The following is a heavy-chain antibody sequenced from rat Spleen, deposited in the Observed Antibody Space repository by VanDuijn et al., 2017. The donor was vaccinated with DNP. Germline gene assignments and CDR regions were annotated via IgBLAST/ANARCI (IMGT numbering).Heavy chain of an antibody. Sequence: EVQLQESGPGLVKPSQSLSLTCSVTGYSITSNYWGWIRKFPGNKMEWMGHLSYSGSPSYNPSLKSRISITRDTSKNKFFLQLNSVTTEDTATSYCARFSYGSYRYFDFWGPGTMVTVSS. CDR3: ARFSYGSYRYFDF. V-gene: IGHV3-1*01. J-gene: IGHJ1*01. CDR1: GYSITSNY. D-gene: IGHD1-3*01. CDR2: LSYSGSP.